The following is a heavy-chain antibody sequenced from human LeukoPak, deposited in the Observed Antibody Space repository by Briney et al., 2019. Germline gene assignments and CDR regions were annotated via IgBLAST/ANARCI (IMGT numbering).Heavy chain of an antibody. CDR2: FDPKDGET. D-gene: IGHD3-16*02. V-gene: IGHV1-24*01. Sequence: ASVKVSCKVSGYTLTELSMHWVRQAPGKGLEWMGGFDPKDGETIYAQKFQGRVTMTEDTSTDTAYMELSSLRSEDTAVYYCATSLGGVIVVDSFDIWGQGTMVTVSS. CDR1: GYTLTELS. CDR3: ATSLGGVIVVDSFDI. J-gene: IGHJ3*02.